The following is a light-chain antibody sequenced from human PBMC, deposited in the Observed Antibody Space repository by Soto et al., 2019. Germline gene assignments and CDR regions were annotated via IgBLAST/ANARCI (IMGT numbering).Light chain of an antibody. J-gene: IGKJ1*01. V-gene: IGKV1-27*01. CDR1: QGIGHS. CDR2: TAS. CDR3: QKYDSAPWT. Sequence: DIQMTQSPSPLSASVGDRATITCRGGQGIGHSLDWYQQKPGRVPNLLMYTASTLLSGVPSRFSGSGSGTDFTLTISSLQPEDVATYYCQKYDSAPWTFGQGTKVEIK.